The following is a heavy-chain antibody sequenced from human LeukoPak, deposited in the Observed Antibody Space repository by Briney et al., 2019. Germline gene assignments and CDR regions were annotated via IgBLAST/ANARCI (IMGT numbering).Heavy chain of an antibody. Sequence: GGSLRLSCAASGFTFSSYAMSWVRQAPGKGLEWVSGISGSGGSTYYADSVKGRFTISRDNSKNKVYLQMSSLRAEDTAVYHCAKPYSGSCYFDYWGQGTLVTVSS. CDR1: GFTFSSYA. CDR3: AKPYSGSCYFDY. J-gene: IGHJ4*02. D-gene: IGHD1-26*01. CDR2: ISGSGGST. V-gene: IGHV3-23*01.